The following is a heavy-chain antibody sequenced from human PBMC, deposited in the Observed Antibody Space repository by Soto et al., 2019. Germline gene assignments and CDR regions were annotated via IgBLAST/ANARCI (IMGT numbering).Heavy chain of an antibody. CDR1: GGTFANFA. J-gene: IGHJ5*02. D-gene: IGHD4-17*01. CDR2: IIPIFGTG. CDR3: TRDTSDYHSIGFDP. V-gene: IGHV1-69*01. Sequence: QVQLVQSGAEVKKPGSSVKVSCKAFGGTFANFAINWVRQAPGQGLEWMGGIIPIFGTGHYAQKLQGRVTITADESTSTTYLGLSSLTSEDTGIYYCTRDTSDYHSIGFDPWGQGTLVTVSS.